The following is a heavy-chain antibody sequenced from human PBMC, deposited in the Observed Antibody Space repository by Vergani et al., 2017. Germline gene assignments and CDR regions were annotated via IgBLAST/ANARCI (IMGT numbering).Heavy chain of an antibody. D-gene: IGHD3-10*01. J-gene: IGHJ5*02. V-gene: IGHV5-10-1*01. CDR2: IDPSDSYT. CDR1: GYSFTSYW. CDR3: ARLGWGSGSSNWFDP. Sequence: EVQLVQSGAEVKTPGESLRISCKGSGYSFTSYWISWVRQMPGKGLEWMGRIDPSDSYTNYSPSFQGHVTISADKSISTAYLQWSSLKASDTAMYYCARLGWGSGSSNWFDPWGQGTLVTVSS.